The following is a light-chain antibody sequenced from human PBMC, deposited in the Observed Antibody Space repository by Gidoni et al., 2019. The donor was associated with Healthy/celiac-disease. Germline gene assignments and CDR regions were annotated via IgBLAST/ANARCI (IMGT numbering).Light chain of an antibody. CDR3: CSYACSSTWV. J-gene: IGLJ3*02. V-gene: IGLV2-23*02. CDR1: SSDFGSYNL. CDR2: EVS. Sequence: QSALNQPASVSGFPGQSITISCTGTSSDFGSYNLVSGYQQHPGQAPNLMIYEVSKRPSGVSTRFSGSNSGNPASLTLSALQAEDSADYYCCSYACSSTWVFGVGTQLTVL.